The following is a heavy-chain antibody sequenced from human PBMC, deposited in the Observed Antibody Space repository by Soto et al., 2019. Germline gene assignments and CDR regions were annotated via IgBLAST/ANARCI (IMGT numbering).Heavy chain of an antibody. D-gene: IGHD2-8*01. CDR1: GYSFSDYH. CDR3: ARGDSTDCSNGVCSFFYNHDMDV. Sequence: ASVKVSCKASGYSFSDYHIHWVRQAPGQGLEWLGRINPKSGGTSTAQKFQGWVTMTTDTSISTASMELTRLTSDDTAIYYCARGDSTDCSNGVCSFFYNHDMDVWGQGTTVTVSS. V-gene: IGHV1-2*04. CDR2: INPKSGGT. J-gene: IGHJ6*02.